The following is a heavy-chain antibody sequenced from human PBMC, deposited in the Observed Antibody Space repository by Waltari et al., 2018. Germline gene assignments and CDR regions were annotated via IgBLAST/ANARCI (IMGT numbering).Heavy chain of an antibody. Sequence: EVQLVESGGGLVQPGESLRVSCSASGFTFSSYAMQWVRQAPGNGLEWISAIGIDERLTFYAAPVKGRFTISRDNSKNTVYLQMSSLTAEDTGIYYCVKDCNSATCYSEFFQHWGQGTLVTVSS. CDR1: GFTFSSYA. D-gene: IGHD2-15*01. J-gene: IGHJ1*01. V-gene: IGHV3-64D*08. CDR2: IGIDERLT. CDR3: VKDCNSATCYSEFFQH.